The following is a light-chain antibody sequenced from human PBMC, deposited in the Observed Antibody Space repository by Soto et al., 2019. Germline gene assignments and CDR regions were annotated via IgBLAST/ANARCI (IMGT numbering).Light chain of an antibody. CDR1: QSVSSY. J-gene: IGKJ5*01. Sequence: EIVLTQSPATLSFSPGERATLSCRASQSVSSYLAWYKQKPGQAPRLLIYDPSNRATGIPATFSGRGSGAAFTLTISSLEPEDFAVYYCQQRSNGPLITFGQGTRLEIK. V-gene: IGKV3-11*01. CDR3: QQRSNGPLIT. CDR2: DPS.